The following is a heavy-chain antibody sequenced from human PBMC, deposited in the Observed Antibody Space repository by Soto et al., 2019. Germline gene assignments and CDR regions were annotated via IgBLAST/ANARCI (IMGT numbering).Heavy chain of an antibody. CDR2: IRGGGSPI. D-gene: IGHD1-7*01. Sequence: GGSLRLSCAASGLTFSTYEMNWVRQAPGKGLEWVSYIRGGGSPILYAGSVKGRFTISRDNAKNSLYLQMNSLRAEDTAIYYCASKIFGTTYFDYWGQGALVTVSS. J-gene: IGHJ4*02. V-gene: IGHV3-48*03. CDR1: GLTFSTYE. CDR3: ASKIFGTTYFDY.